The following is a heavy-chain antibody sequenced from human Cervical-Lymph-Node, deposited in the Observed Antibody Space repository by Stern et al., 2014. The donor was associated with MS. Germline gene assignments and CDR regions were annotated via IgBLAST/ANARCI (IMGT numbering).Heavy chain of an antibody. D-gene: IGHD3-22*01. CDR1: GFTFSNYN. J-gene: IGHJ5*02. CDR2: ITASSSYI. V-gene: IGHV3-21*01. Sequence: VQLVQSGGGLVTPGGSLRLSCAASGFTFSNYNMNWVRQAPGKGLEWVSSITASSSYIFYADSVKGRFTISRDNAKNSLYLQMNNLRAEDTAVYYCARNYPNHDDSSGYYDP. CDR3: ARNYPNHDDSSGYYDP.